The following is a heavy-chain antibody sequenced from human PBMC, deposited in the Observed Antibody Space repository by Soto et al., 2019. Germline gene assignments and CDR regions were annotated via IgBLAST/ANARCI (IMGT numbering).Heavy chain of an antibody. CDR2: IIPIFGTA. CDR1: GGTFSSYA. J-gene: IGHJ3*02. D-gene: IGHD3-22*01. V-gene: IGHV1-69*13. Sequence: GASVKVSCKASGGTFSSYAISWVRQAPGQGLEWMGGIIPIFGTANYAQKFQGRVTITADESTSTAYMELSSLRSEDTAVYYCAREQPITMIVVVMRSGAFDIWGQGTMVTVSS. CDR3: AREQPITMIVVVMRSGAFDI.